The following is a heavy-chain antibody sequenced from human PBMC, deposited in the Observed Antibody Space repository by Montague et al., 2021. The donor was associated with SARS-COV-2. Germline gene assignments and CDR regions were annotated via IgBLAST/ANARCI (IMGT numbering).Heavy chain of an antibody. Sequence: SETLSLTCTVSGASMSGSYWGWVRQPPGKGPEWIGNIYSSGSTHYNPSLKSRVTISVDTSKSQFSLRLSSVTAADTGVYYCVREGRSSAYAMDYWGQGTLVTVSS. J-gene: IGHJ4*02. V-gene: IGHV4-59*01. D-gene: IGHD3-22*01. CDR1: GASMSGSY. CDR2: IYSSGST. CDR3: VREGRSSAYAMDY.